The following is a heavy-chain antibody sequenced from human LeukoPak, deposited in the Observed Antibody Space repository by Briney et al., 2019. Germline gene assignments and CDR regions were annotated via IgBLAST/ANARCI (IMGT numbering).Heavy chain of an antibody. J-gene: IGHJ4*02. V-gene: IGHV1-8*01. CDR2: MNPNRGNT. Sequence: ASVKVSCKASGYTFTSYDINWVRQATGQGLEWMGWMNPNRGNTGYAQKFQGRVTMTRNTSISTAYMELRSLRSEDTAVYYCASCSGGSCYAHYWGQGTLVTVSS. D-gene: IGHD2-15*01. CDR3: ASCSGGSCYAHY. CDR1: GYTFTSYD.